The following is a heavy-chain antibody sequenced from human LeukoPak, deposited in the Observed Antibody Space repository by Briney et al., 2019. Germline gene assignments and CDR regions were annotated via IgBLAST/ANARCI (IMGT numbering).Heavy chain of an antibody. CDR1: GGSISSGGYY. V-gene: IGHV4-30-2*01. CDR3: ASIAAAGTPQGN. Sequence: SQTLSLTCTVSGGSISSGGYYWSWIRQPPGKGLEWIGYIYHSGSTYYNPSLKSRVTISVDRSKNQFSLKLSSVTAADTAVYYCASIAAAGTPQGNWGQGTLVTVSS. CDR2: IYHSGST. J-gene: IGHJ4*02. D-gene: IGHD6-13*01.